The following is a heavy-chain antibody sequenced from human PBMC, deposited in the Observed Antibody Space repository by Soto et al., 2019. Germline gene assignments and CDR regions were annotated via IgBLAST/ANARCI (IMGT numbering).Heavy chain of an antibody. J-gene: IGHJ4*02. Sequence: PGGSLRLSCAASGFTFSTYSMSWVRQAPGRGLEWVSGISSSGSNIYYAESVKGRFTISRDNFKNTLYLQMNSLRVEDTAVYYCAKGYCGTTSCYYFDYWGQGTLVTVSS. CDR2: ISSSGSNI. D-gene: IGHD2-2*01. V-gene: IGHV3-23*01. CDR3: AKGYCGTTSCYYFDY. CDR1: GFTFSTYS.